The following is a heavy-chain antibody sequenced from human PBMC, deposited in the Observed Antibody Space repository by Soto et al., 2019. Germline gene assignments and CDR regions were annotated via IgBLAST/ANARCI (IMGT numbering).Heavy chain of an antibody. CDR2: IYHRGTT. J-gene: IGHJ4*02. Sequence: QVKMQESGPGLVKPSETLSLTCTVSGGSIKTTGYYWNWIRQRPGKGLEWIGNIYHRGTTYYHTSLKSRVSLSVYTSNNQFSLRLTSVTAADTAVYFCARHVESTAATDSWGQGTLVTVSA. V-gene: IGHV4-31*03. CDR3: ARHVESTAATDS. D-gene: IGHD4-17*01. CDR1: GGSIKTTGYY.